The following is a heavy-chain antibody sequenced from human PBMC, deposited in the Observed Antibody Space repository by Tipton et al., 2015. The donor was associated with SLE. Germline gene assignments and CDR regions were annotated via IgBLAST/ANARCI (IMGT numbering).Heavy chain of an antibody. CDR2: ITRRGKT. Sequence: LRLSCAVHDGSLSNYYWSWFRRPPGRGLEWIGEITRRGKTNYNPSLKSRVTISVDTSKNQFSLQLTSVTPEDTAVYYCARGFLYDGFQVWGQGTLVTVSS. J-gene: IGHJ1*01. V-gene: IGHV4-34*01. CDR1: DGSLSNYY. D-gene: IGHD2-2*02. CDR3: ARGFLYDGFQV.